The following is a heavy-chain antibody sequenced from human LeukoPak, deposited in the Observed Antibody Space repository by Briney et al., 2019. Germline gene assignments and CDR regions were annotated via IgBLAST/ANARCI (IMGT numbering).Heavy chain of an antibody. Sequence: SETLSLTCTVSGGFISSNDYYWSWIRQHPGKGLEWIGYIYHSGSSYYNPSLKSRVTISVDTSENQFSLELSSVTSADTAVYYCARDRSGGLGYSNYYGMDVWGQGTTVSVSS. D-gene: IGHD3-3*01. J-gene: IGHJ6*02. CDR3: ARDRSGGLGYSNYYGMDV. CDR2: IYHSGSS. CDR1: GGFISSNDYY. V-gene: IGHV4-31*03.